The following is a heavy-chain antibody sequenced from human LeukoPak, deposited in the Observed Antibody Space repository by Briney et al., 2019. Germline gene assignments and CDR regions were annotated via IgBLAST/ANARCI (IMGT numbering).Heavy chain of an antibody. CDR1: GFTFSSYA. Sequence: PGGSLRLSCAAPGFTFSSYAMSWVRQAPGKGLEWVSAISGSGGSTYYADSVKGRFTISRDNSKNTLYLQMNSLRAEDTAVYYCAKDLPYYYGSGSYRAAFDIWGQGTMVTVSS. D-gene: IGHD3-10*01. CDR3: AKDLPYYYGSGSYRAAFDI. CDR2: ISGSGGST. V-gene: IGHV3-23*01. J-gene: IGHJ3*02.